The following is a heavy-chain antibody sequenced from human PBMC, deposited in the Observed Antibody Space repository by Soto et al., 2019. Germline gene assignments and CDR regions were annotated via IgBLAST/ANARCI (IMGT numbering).Heavy chain of an antibody. J-gene: IGHJ5*02. CDR3: AMDRDGPGIIAYNWFDP. D-gene: IGHD3-10*01. V-gene: IGHV3-23*01. CDR1: GFTFSSYA. Sequence: EVQLLESGGGLVQPGGSLRLSCVASGFTFSSYAMSWVRQAPGKGLQWVSGISGSGGSTYFAASVKGRFIISRDNSKNTMLLQMNSRRGEDTAVYYCAMDRDGPGIIAYNWFDPWGQGTLVTVSS. CDR2: ISGSGGST.